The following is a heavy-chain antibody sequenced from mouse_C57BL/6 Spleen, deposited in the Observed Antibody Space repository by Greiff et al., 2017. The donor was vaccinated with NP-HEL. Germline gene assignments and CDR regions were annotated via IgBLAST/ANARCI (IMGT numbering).Heavy chain of an antibody. CDR1: GYTFTDYN. Sequence: VQLQQSGPELVKPGASVKIPCKASGYTFTDYNMDWVKQSHGKSLEWIGDINPNNGGTIYNQKFTGKATLTVDKSSSTAYMELRSLTSEDTAVYYCAREGMMATTGAMDYWGQGTSVTVSS. CDR2: INPNNGGT. D-gene: IGHD2-3*01. V-gene: IGHV1-18*01. CDR3: AREGMMATTGAMDY. J-gene: IGHJ4*01.